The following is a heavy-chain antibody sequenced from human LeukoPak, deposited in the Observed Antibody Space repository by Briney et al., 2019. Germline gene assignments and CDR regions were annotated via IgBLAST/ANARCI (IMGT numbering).Heavy chain of an antibody. J-gene: IGHJ2*01. Sequence: PGGSLRLSCAASGFTFSDYYMSWIRQAPGKGLEWVSYISSSGSTIYYADSVEGRFTISRDNAKNSLYLQMNSLRAEDTAVYYCARLATVTTVGWYFDLWGRGTLVTVSS. D-gene: IGHD4-11*01. CDR3: ARLATVTTVGWYFDL. CDR2: ISSSGSTI. V-gene: IGHV3-11*01. CDR1: GFTFSDYY.